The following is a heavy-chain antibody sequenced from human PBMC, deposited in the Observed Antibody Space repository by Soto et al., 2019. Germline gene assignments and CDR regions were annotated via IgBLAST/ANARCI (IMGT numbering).Heavy chain of an antibody. CDR3: TRWVTGTNERAFDI. V-gene: IGHV3-49*03. Sequence: GGSLRLSCTASGFTFGDYAMSWFRQAPGKGLEWVGFIRSKAYGGTTEYAASVKGRFTISRDDSKSIAYLQMNSLKTEDTAVYYCTRWVTGTNERAFDIWGQGTMVTVSS. D-gene: IGHD1-20*01. CDR2: IRSKAYGGTT. CDR1: GFTFGDYA. J-gene: IGHJ3*02.